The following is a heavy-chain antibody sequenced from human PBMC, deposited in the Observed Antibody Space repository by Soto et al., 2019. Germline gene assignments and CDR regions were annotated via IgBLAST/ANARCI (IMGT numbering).Heavy chain of an antibody. CDR2: VYHSGST. J-gene: IGHJ6*03. CDR3: ARQIEGYSDEHYYHYYMDV. V-gene: IGHV4-59*08. Sequence: SETLSLTCTVSGASITDYYWTWIRQPPGKGLEWIGYVYHSGSTIFNPSLRSRVTISVDTSKNQFFLKLSSVTAADTAMYYCARQIEGYSDEHYYHYYMDVWGKGTTVTVSS. CDR1: GASITDYY. D-gene: IGHD5-18*01.